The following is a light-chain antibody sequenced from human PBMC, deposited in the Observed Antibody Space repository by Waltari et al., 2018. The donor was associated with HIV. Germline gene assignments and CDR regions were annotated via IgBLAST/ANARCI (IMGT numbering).Light chain of an antibody. Sequence: QSALTQPRSVSGSPGQSVTISCTGTSSDVGTYNYVSWYQQHPGKAPNLMIYDVNKRPSGGPDRFYGSKSGNTASLTISGLQADDEADYYCCSYAGSYTWVFGGGTKLTVL. J-gene: IGLJ3*02. CDR1: SSDVGTYNY. V-gene: IGLV2-11*01. CDR3: CSYAGSYTWV. CDR2: DVN.